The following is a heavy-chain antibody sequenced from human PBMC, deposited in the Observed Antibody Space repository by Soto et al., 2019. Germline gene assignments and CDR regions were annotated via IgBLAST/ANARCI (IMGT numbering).Heavy chain of an antibody. D-gene: IGHD3-3*01. CDR3: ARVLRSRYYYYGMDV. V-gene: IGHV1-69*13. J-gene: IGHJ6*02. CDR1: GGTSSSYA. CDR2: IIPIFGTA. Sequence: ASVKVSCKASGGTSSSYAISWVRQAPGQGLEWMGGIIPIFGTANYAQKFQGRVTITADESTSTAYMELSSLRSEDTAVYYCARVLRSRYYYYGMDVWGQGTTVTVSS.